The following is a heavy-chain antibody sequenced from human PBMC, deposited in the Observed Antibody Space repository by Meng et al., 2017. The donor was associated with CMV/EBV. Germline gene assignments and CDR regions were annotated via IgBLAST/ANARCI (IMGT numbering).Heavy chain of an antibody. CDR2: ISYDGSNK. CDR1: GFTFSSYA. V-gene: IGHV3-30*04. D-gene: IGHD2-2*02. Sequence: GESLKISCAASGFTFSSYAMHWVRQAPGKGLEWVAVISYDGSNKYYADSVKGRFTISRDNAKNSLYLQMNSLRAEDTAVYYCAAYCSSTSCYIWGQGTLVTV. J-gene: IGHJ4*02. CDR3: AAYCSSTSCYI.